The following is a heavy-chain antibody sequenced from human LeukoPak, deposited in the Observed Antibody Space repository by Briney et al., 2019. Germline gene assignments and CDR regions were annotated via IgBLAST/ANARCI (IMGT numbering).Heavy chain of an antibody. CDR1: RFTFNNFA. D-gene: IGHD1-26*01. CDR3: AKVSAWAMVGATYFDY. Sequence: GRSLRLSCAASRFTFNNFAMSWVRQAPGKGLEWVSSISGNSGSTYYADSVKGRFTISRDNSKNTVYLQMNSLRAEDTAVYYCAKVSAWAMVGATYFDYWGQGTLVTVSS. J-gene: IGHJ4*02. V-gene: IGHV3-23*01. CDR2: ISGNSGST.